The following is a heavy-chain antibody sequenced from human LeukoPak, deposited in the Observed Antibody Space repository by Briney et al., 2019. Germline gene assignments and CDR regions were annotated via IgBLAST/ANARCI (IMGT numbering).Heavy chain of an antibody. CDR2: IYSSGST. D-gene: IGHD6-13*01. J-gene: IGHJ4*02. Sequence: PSETLSLTCTVSGGSISSYYWSWIRQSPGKGLEWIGFIYSSGSTNYNPSLKSRVTISLDTSKNQFSLKLNSVTTTDPAVYYCARVSAAGGTRLFDYWGQGTLVTVSS. CDR1: GGSISSYY. V-gene: IGHV4-59*01. CDR3: ARVSAAGGTRLFDY.